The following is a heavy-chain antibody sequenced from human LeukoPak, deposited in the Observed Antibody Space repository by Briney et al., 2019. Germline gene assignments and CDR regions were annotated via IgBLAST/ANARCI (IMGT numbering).Heavy chain of an antibody. Sequence: GGSLRLSCAASGFTFSSYAMTWVRQAPGKGLEWVSAISGSGGGTYYADSVKARFTISRDNSKNTLYLQMNSLRAEDTAVYYCARWVGAAGFDYWGQGTLVTVSS. CDR3: ARWVGAAGFDY. CDR2: ISGSGGGT. CDR1: GFTFSSYA. V-gene: IGHV3-23*01. D-gene: IGHD2-15*01. J-gene: IGHJ4*02.